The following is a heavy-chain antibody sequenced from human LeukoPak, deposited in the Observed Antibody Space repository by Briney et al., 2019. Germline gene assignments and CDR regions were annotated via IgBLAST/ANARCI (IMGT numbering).Heavy chain of an antibody. CDR1: GFAFSSYA. CDR3: ASPLWFGELLFES. V-gene: IGHV3-30-3*01. Sequence: GGSLRLSCAASGFAFSSYAMHWVRQAPGKGLEWVAVISYDGSNKYYADSVKGRFTISRDNSKNTLYLQMNSLRAEDTAVYYCASPLWFGELLFESWGQGTLVTVSS. J-gene: IGHJ4*02. D-gene: IGHD3-10*01. CDR2: ISYDGSNK.